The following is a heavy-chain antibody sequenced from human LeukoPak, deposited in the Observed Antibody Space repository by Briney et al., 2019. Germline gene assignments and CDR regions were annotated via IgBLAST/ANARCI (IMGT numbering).Heavy chain of an antibody. D-gene: IGHD2-21*01. CDR3: AREAYCGGDCYSSSPWFDY. CDR1: GGSISSSSYY. V-gene: IGHV4-39*01. Sequence: SETLSLTCTVSGGSISSSSYYWDWIRQPPGKGLEWIGSIYYSGSTYYNPSLKSRVTISVDTSKNQFSLKLSSVTAADTAVYYCAREAYCGGDCYSSSPWFDYWGQGTLVTVSS. CDR2: IYYSGST. J-gene: IGHJ4*02.